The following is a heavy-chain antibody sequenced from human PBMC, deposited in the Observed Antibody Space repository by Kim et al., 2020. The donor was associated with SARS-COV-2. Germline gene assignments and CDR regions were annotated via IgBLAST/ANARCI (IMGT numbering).Heavy chain of an antibody. D-gene: IGHD3-9*01. V-gene: IGHV4-4*02. CDR1: GGSISSSNW. Sequence: SETLSLTCAVSGGSISSSNWWSWVRQPPGTGLEWIGEFYHSGSTNYNPSLKSRVTISVDKSKNQFSLKLSSVTAADTAVYYCARVSSDILTGYHEYYFDYWGQGTLVTVSS. CDR3: ARVSSDILTGYHEYYFDY. CDR2: FYHSGST. J-gene: IGHJ4*02.